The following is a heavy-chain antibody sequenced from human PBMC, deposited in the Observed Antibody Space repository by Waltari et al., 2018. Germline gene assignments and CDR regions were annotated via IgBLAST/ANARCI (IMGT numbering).Heavy chain of an antibody. J-gene: IGHJ4*02. CDR3: ARDGHGTVDFDL. V-gene: IGHV3-74*01. CDR2: VTIGGSST. Sequence: EVQLVESGGGLVQPGGSLRLPCAASGFTFGSYWMHWVRQAPGKGLVWVSRVTIGGSSTTYADAVKGRFTISRDNARNTLYLQMNSLRAEDTAVYYCARDGHGTVDFDLWGQGTVVTVSS. CDR1: GFTFGSYW.